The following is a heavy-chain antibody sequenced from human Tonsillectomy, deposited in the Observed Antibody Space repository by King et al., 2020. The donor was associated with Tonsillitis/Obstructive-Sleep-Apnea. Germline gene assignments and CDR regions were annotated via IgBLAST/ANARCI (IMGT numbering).Heavy chain of an antibody. CDR1: GGSFSGYY. J-gene: IGHJ4*02. D-gene: IGHD3-10*01. Sequence: VQLQQWGAGLLKPSETLSLTCAVYGGSFSGYYWSWIRQPPGEGLEWIGEINHSGSTNYNPSLKSRVTISVDTSKNQFSLKLSSVTAADTAVYYCASQYGFHFDYWGQGTLVTVSS. V-gene: IGHV4-34*01. CDR3: ASQYGFHFDY. CDR2: INHSGST.